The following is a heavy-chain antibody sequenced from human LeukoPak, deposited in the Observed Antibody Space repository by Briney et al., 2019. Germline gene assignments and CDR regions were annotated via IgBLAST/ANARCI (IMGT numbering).Heavy chain of an antibody. CDR2: IKQDGSKK. CDR1: GFTFSSYW. V-gene: IGHV3-7*01. Sequence: PGGSLRLSCAASGFTFSSYWMTWVRQAPGKGLEWVANIKQDGSKKDYVDSVKGRFTIFRDNAKDLLYLQMNSLRVEDTAVYYCARGVGDNGILGYWGRGTMVAVSS. CDR3: ARGVGDNGILGY. D-gene: IGHD2-15*01. J-gene: IGHJ4*02.